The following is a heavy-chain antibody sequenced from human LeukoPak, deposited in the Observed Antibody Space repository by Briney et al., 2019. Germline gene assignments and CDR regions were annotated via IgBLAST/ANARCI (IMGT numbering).Heavy chain of an antibody. J-gene: IGHJ4*02. D-gene: IGHD1-26*01. CDR1: GGSISSNAYY. Sequence: PSETLSLTCTVSGGSISSNAYYWAWIRQPPGKGLEWIGSIYSSVSTYYNPSLKSRGTISVDTSKNQFSLRLSSVTAADTALYYCAYSGSYGHLGYWGQGIPVTVSS. CDR3: AYSGSYGHLGY. V-gene: IGHV4-39*01. CDR2: IYSSVST.